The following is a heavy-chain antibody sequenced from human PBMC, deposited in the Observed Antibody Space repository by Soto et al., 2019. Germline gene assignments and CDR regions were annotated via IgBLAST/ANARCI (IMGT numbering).Heavy chain of an antibody. CDR3: XXXXXVGLASYY. CDR1: GYFFSSFG. J-gene: IGHJ6*01. CDR2: INGYTGRT. Sequence: QAQLLQSGGEVKRPGASVRVSCKTSGYFFSSFGISWVREAPGQGLEWMGWINGYTGRTNYAEKFQDRVSMTTDTSTTTAYMELRSLRSEXTXXXXXXXXXXVGLASYY. V-gene: IGHV1-18*01.